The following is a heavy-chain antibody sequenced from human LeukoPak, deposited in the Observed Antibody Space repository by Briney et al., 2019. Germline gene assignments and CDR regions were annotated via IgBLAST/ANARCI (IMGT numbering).Heavy chain of an antibody. CDR2: IRNDGSNK. V-gene: IGHV3-30*02. Sequence: PGGSLRLSCAASGFISSSYGMHWVRQAPGKRLEWVAFIRNDGSNKYYADSVKGRFTISRDNAKNSLFLQMNSLRAEDTAVYYCARVLRYCSGGNCYSGGLGYMDVWGKGTTVTISS. CDR3: ARVLRYCSGGNCYSGGLGYMDV. J-gene: IGHJ6*03. CDR1: GFISSSYG. D-gene: IGHD2-15*01.